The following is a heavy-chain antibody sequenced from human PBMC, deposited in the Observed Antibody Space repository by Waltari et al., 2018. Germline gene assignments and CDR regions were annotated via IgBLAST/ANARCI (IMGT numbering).Heavy chain of an antibody. J-gene: IGHJ3*02. CDR1: VFTLRGYS. D-gene: IGHD6-13*01. CDR3: ARGADSDAFDI. Sequence: EVQLVESGGGLVKPGGSLRLSCAASVFTLRGYSMNWVRQAPGKGLEWVSSISSSSSYIYYADSVKGRFTISRDNAKNSLYLQMNSLRAEDTAVYYCARGADSDAFDIWGQGTMVTVSS. V-gene: IGHV3-21*01. CDR2: ISSSSSYI.